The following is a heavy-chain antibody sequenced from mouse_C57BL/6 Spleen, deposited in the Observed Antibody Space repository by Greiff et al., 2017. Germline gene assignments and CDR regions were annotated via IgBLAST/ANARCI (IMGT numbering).Heavy chain of an antibody. D-gene: IGHD1-1*01. Sequence: QVTLKVCGPGILQPSQTLSLSCSFSGFSLSTFGMGVVWIRQPSGKGLEWLAHIWWDVDTSYNPARKSRLTISKDTSTNQVFLQIANVDTADTATYYCARIEGSSYGWDYWGQGTTLTVSS. J-gene: IGHJ2*01. V-gene: IGHV8-8*01. CDR1: GFSLSTFGMG. CDR2: IWWDVDT. CDR3: ARIEGSSYGWDY.